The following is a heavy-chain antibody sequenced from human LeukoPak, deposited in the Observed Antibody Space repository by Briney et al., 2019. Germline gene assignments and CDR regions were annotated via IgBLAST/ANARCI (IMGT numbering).Heavy chain of an antibody. D-gene: IGHD1-20*01. V-gene: IGHV1-8*01. CDR3: AREGGGITGTTGAVDY. CDR2: MNPNSGNT. Sequence: ASVKVSCKASGYTFTSYHINWVRQATGQGLEWMGWMNPNSGNTGYAQKFQGRVTMTRSTSISTAYMELSSLRSEDTAMYYCAREGGGITGTTGAVDYWGQGTLVTVSS. CDR1: GYTFTSYH. J-gene: IGHJ4*02.